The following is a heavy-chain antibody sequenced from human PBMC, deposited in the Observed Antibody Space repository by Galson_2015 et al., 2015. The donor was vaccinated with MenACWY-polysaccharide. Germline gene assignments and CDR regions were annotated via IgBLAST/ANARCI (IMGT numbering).Heavy chain of an antibody. CDR2: IKQDGSEK. V-gene: IGHV3-7*01. CDR1: GFTFISYW. CDR3: VRLVVVTATYWYFDL. D-gene: IGHD2-21*02. J-gene: IGHJ2*01. Sequence: LRLSCAASGFTFISYWMGWVRQAPGKGLEWVANIKQDGSEKYYVDSVEGRFTISRDNAKNSLYLQMNSLRADDTAVYYCVRLVVVTATYWYFDLWGRGTLVTVSS.